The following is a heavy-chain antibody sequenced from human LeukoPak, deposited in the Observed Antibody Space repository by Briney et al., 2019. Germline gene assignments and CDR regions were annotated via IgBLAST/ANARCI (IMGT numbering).Heavy chain of an antibody. CDR3: ARVDGPYCSSTSCYEGVWFDP. CDR2: IHYSGST. CDR1: GGPISGYY. V-gene: IGHV4-59*01. Sequence: SETLSLTCTVSGGPISGYYWSWIRQPPGKGLEWIGYIHYSGSTNYNPSLKSRVTISVDTSKNQFSLKLSSVTAADTAVYYCARVDGPYCSSTSCYEGVWFDPWGQGTLVTVSS. D-gene: IGHD2-2*01. J-gene: IGHJ5*02.